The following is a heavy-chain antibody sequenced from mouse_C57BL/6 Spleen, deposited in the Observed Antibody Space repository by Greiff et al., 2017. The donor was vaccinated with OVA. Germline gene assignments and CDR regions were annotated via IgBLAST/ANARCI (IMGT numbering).Heavy chain of an antibody. V-gene: IGHV1-80*01. Sequence: QVQLQQSGAELVKPGASVKISCKASGYAFSSYWMNWVKQRPGKGLEWIGQIYPGDGDTNYNGKFKGKATLTVDKSSSTAYMQLSSLTSEDSAVYCCASTHYYGSNLFDYWGQGTTLTVSS. D-gene: IGHD1-1*01. CDR3: ASTHYYGSNLFDY. CDR2: IYPGDGDT. CDR1: GYAFSSYW. J-gene: IGHJ2*01.